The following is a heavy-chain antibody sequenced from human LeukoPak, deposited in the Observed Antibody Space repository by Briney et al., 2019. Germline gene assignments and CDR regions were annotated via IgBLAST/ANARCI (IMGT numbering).Heavy chain of an antibody. Sequence: ASVKVSCKASGYTFTSYGISWVRQAPGQGLEWMGWISAYNGNTNYAQKLQGRVTMTTDTSTSTAYMELRSLRSDDTAVYYCARDWGVLRYFDWLLFPFDYWGQGTLVTVSS. CDR3: ARDWGVLRYFDWLLFPFDY. CDR1: GYTFTSYG. CDR2: ISAYNGNT. D-gene: IGHD3-9*01. V-gene: IGHV1-18*01. J-gene: IGHJ4*02.